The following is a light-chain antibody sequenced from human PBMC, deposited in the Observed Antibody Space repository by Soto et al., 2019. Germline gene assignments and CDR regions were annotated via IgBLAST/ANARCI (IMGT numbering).Light chain of an antibody. Sequence: QPVLTQSPSASASLGASVKLTCTLSSGHSSYAIAWHQQQPEKGPRFLMKLNSDGGRTKGDGIPDRFSGSSSGAERYLTISSLQSEDEADYYCQTWGTGFRVFGGGTKLTVL. J-gene: IGLJ3*02. CDR2: LNSDGGR. V-gene: IGLV4-69*01. CDR3: QTWGTGFRV. CDR1: SGHSSYA.